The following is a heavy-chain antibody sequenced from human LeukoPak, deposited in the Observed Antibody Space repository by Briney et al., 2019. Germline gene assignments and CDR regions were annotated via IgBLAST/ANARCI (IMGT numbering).Heavy chain of an antibody. CDR2: ISGSGGST. CDR3: VKDRYYDSSGYFDY. Sequence: GGSLRLSCAASGFTFSSYAMSWVRQAPGKGLEWVSAISGSGGSTYYADSVKGRFTISRDNSKNTLYLQMSSLRAEDTAVYYCVKDRYYDSSGYFDYWGQGTLVTVSS. J-gene: IGHJ4*02. CDR1: GFTFSSYA. D-gene: IGHD3-22*01. V-gene: IGHV3-23*01.